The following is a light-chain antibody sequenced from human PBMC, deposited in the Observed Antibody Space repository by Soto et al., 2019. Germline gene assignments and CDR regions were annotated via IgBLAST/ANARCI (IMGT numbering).Light chain of an antibody. CDR2: DVS. CDR1: ESVSSY. V-gene: IGKV3-11*01. CDR3: QHRSSWPFT. J-gene: IGKJ3*01. Sequence: EIVLTQSPATLSLSPGERVTLSCRASESVSSYLAWYQKKPGQAPRLLIYDVSNRDTGIPARFSGSGSGTDFTLAISSLEPEDFAVYYCQHRSSWPFTFGPGTKVDIK.